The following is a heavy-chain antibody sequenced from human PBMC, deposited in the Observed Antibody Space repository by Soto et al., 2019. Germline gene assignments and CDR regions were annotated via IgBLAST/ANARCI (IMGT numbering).Heavy chain of an antibody. D-gene: IGHD2-21*01. Sequence: EVQLVESGGGLVQPGGSLRLSCAASGFTFSSYAMHWVRQAPGKGLEYVSDITSNGGNTDYASSVKGRFTISRDNSKNTLYLQMGSLRAEDMAVYYCAIRIPFGYGMDVWGQGTTVTVSS. CDR3: AIRIPFGYGMDV. CDR1: GFTFSSYA. V-gene: IGHV3-64*01. J-gene: IGHJ6*02. CDR2: ITSNGGNT.